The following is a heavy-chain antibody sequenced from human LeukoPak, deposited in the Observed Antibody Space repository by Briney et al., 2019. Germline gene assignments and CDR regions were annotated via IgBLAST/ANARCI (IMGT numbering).Heavy chain of an antibody. D-gene: IGHD2-15*01. J-gene: IGHJ4*02. CDR2: ISYDGSNK. Sequence: GGSLRLSCAASGFTFSGYGMHWVRQAPGKGLEWVAVISYDGSNKYYADSVKGRFTISRDNSKNTLYLQMNSLRAEDTAVYYCAKCGIVVVAAMTDWGQGTLVTVSS. CDR1: GFTFSGYG. V-gene: IGHV3-30*18. CDR3: AKCGIVVVAAMTD.